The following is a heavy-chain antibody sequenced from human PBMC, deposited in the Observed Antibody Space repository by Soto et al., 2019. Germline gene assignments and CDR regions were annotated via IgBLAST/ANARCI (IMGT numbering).Heavy chain of an antibody. J-gene: IGHJ4*02. CDR1: GGSVSSGVYY. Sequence: SETLSLTCSVSGGSVSSGVYYWSWIRQSPGEGLEWIGHIRSGSTNYNPSHKSRVTISVDTAKNHFSLKLNSVTAADTAIYYCARRGNFEGVYWGQGVLVTVSS. CDR2: IRSGST. D-gene: IGHD2-21*02. V-gene: IGHV4-61*08. CDR3: ARRGNFEGVY.